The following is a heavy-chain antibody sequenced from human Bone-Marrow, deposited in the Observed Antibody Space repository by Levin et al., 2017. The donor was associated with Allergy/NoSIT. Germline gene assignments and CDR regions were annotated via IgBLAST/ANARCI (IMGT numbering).Heavy chain of an antibody. J-gene: IGHJ3*01. D-gene: IGHD3-22*01. CDR1: GYTLTELA. CDR2: FDPEEGET. CDR3: ATDLSPYYDSSGFYKDAFDL. V-gene: IGHV1-24*01. Sequence: ASVKVSCKVSGYTLTELAIYWVRQTPGKGLEWMGGFDPEEGETIYTQKLQGRVTMTEDISTDTAYMELSSLRSEDTAVYYCATDLSPYYDSSGFYKDAFDLWGQGTMVIVSS.